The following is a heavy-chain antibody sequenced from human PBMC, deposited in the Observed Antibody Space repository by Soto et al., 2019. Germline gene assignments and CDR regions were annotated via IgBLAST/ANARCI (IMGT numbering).Heavy chain of an antibody. V-gene: IGHV3-33*01. D-gene: IGHD5-18*01. Sequence: QVQLVESGGGVVQPGRSLRLSCAASGFTFSSYGMHWVRQAPGKGLEWVAVIWYDGSNKYYADSVKGRLTISRDNSKNTLYLQMNSLRAEDTAVYYCASALPLQLWSAADYWGQGTLVTVSS. CDR2: IWYDGSNK. CDR3: ASALPLQLWSAADY. J-gene: IGHJ4*02. CDR1: GFTFSSYG.